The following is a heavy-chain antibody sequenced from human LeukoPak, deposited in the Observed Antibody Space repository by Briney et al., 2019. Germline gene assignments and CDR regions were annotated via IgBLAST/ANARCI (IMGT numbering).Heavy chain of an antibody. CDR1: GYSIRSGYY. V-gene: IGHV4-34*01. Sequence: PSETLSLSCDVSGYSIRSGYYWSWIRQPPGKGLEWIGEINHSGSTNYNPSLKSRVTISVDTSKNQFSLKLSSVTAADTAVYYCARGQIIDYWGQGTLVTVSS. D-gene: IGHD5-24*01. CDR2: INHSGST. J-gene: IGHJ4*02. CDR3: ARGQIIDY.